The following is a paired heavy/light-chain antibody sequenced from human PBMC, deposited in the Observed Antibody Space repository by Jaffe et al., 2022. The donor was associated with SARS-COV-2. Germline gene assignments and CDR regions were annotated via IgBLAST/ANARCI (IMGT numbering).Light chain of an antibody. CDR1: QSVSSSY. J-gene: IGKJ3*01. Sequence: EIVLTQSPGTLSLSPGERASLSCRASQSVSSSYLGWYQQKPGQAPRLLIYAASSRATGIPDRFSGSGSGTDFTLTISRLEPEDFAVYYCQHYGSSPFTFGPGTKVDIK. CDR3: QHYGSSPFT. CDR2: AAS. V-gene: IGKV3-20*01.
Heavy chain of an antibody. Sequence: QVQLQESGPGLVKPSETLSLTCSVSGGSISDHYWTWIRQPPGKGLEWIGHIYYSGSTNYRPSLKSRVTISVDRSKNQFSLKLSSVTAADTAVYYCARLGVVPADHYWYGLDVWGQGTTVAVSS. CDR1: GGSISDHY. D-gene: IGHD2-2*01. CDR2: IYYSGST. V-gene: IGHV4-59*11. J-gene: IGHJ6*02. CDR3: ARLGVVPADHYWYGLDV.